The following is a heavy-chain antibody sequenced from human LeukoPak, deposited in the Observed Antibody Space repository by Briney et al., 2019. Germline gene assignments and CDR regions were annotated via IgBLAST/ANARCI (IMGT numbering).Heavy chain of an antibody. CDR2: INPNSGGT. V-gene: IGHV1-2*02. CDR3: ARDLRIVGAIDY. CDR1: GYTFTGYY. J-gene: IGHJ4*02. D-gene: IGHD1-26*01. Sequence: EASAKVSCKASGYTFTGYYMHWVRQAPGQGLEWMGWINPNSGGTNYARKFQGRVTMTRDTSISTAYMELSRLRSDDTAVYYCARDLRIVGAIDYWGQGTLVTVSS.